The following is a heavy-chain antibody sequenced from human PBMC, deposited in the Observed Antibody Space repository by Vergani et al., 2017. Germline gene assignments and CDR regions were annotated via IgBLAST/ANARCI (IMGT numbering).Heavy chain of an antibody. D-gene: IGHD5-12*01. CDR1: GFTFNHYA. V-gene: IGHV3-23*01. Sequence: EVQLLESGGDLVQPGGSLRLSCAASGFTFNHYAMNWVRQAPGKGLEWVSGISGSGGSTYYAGSVKGRFTISRDSSKTTLYLQMNSLSAGGTAVYYCAKPNPGNRGYYYLYYNHARTSGAKGPRSPSP. CDR2: ISGSGGST. J-gene: IGHJ6*02. CDR3: AKPNPGNRGYYYLYYNHARTS.